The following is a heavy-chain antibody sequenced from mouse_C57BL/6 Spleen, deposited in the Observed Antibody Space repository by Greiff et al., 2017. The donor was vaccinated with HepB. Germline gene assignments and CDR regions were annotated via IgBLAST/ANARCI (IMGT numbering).Heavy chain of an antibody. CDR3: ARSGDYDYGGFAY. D-gene: IGHD2-4*01. CDR2: IDPSDSET. CDR1: GYTFTSYW. Sequence: QVQLQQPGAELVRPGSSVKLSCKASGYTFTSYWMHWVKQRPIQGLEWIGNIDPSDSETHYNQKFKDKATLTVDKSSSTAYMQLSSLTSEDSAVYYCARSGDYDYGGFAYWGQGTLVTVSA. J-gene: IGHJ3*01. V-gene: IGHV1-52*01.